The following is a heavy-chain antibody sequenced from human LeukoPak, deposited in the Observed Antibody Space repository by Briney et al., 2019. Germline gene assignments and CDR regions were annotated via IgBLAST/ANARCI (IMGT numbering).Heavy chain of an antibody. CDR1: GLTFSSYA. CDR2: ISYDGSNT. J-gene: IGHJ4*02. Sequence: PGTSLRLSCAASGLTFSSYAVHWGRQAPGKGLDWGAVISYDGSNTYYADSVNGRFTISRDNPKNTLYLQLNSLRAEDSAVYYSARDSTYYYGSGSSGPHYFDSWGQGTLVTVSS. CDR3: ARDSTYYYGSGSSGPHYFDS. V-gene: IGHV3-30*01. D-gene: IGHD3-10*01.